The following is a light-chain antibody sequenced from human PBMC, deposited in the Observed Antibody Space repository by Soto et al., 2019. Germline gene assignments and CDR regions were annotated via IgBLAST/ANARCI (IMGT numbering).Light chain of an antibody. CDR3: QQYGTSPPT. J-gene: IGKJ1*01. Sequence: EFVLTQSPGTLSLSPGERATLSCRASQTVRNNYLAWYQQKPGQAPRLLTYDASSRATGIPDRFSGGGSGTDFTLTISRLEPEDFAVFYCQQYGTSPPTFGQGTKVDIK. CDR1: QTVRNNY. V-gene: IGKV3-20*01. CDR2: DAS.